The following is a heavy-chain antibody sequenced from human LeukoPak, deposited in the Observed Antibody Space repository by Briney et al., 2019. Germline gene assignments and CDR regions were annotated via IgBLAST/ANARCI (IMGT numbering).Heavy chain of an antibody. CDR3: AKDGLCPDVCPTKIAVGGYFDS. J-gene: IGHJ4*02. CDR1: GFTFSSYW. V-gene: IGHV3-23*01. D-gene: IGHD6-19*01. Sequence: GGSLRLSCAASGFTFSSYWMSWVRQAPGKRLEWISTIKSNGDNTYYADSVKGRFTISRDNSKNTVFLQMNSLSAEDTAVYYCAKDGLCPDVCPTKIAVGGYFDSWGQGIAVIVSP. CDR2: IKSNGDNT.